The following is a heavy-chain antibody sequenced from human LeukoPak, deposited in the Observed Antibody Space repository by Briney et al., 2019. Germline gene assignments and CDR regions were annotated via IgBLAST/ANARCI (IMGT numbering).Heavy chain of an antibody. Sequence: GGSLRLSCAASGFTFSSHWMHWVRQAPGKGLVWVSRINSDGSRTNCADSVKGRFTISRDNSKNTLYLQMNSLRAEDTAVYYCAKDRGYCSGGSCYRVYWGQGTLVTVSS. V-gene: IGHV3-74*01. CDR3: AKDRGYCSGGSCYRVY. D-gene: IGHD2-15*01. CDR1: GFTFSSHW. CDR2: INSDGSRT. J-gene: IGHJ4*02.